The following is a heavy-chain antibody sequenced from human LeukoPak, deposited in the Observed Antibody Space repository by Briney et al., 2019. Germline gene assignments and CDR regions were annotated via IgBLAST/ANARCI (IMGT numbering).Heavy chain of an antibody. Sequence: GASVKVSCTASGGTFSSYAISWVRQAPGQGLEWMGGIIPIFGTANYAQKFQGRVTITADKSTSTAYMELSSLRSEDTAVYYCARELRRYYDSSGYNWFDPWGQGTLVTVSS. CDR3: ARELRRYYDSSGYNWFDP. V-gene: IGHV1-69*06. CDR2: IIPIFGTA. D-gene: IGHD3-22*01. CDR1: GGTFSSYA. J-gene: IGHJ5*02.